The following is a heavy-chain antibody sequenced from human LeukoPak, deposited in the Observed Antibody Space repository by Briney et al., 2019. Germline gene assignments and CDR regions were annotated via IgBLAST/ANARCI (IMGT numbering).Heavy chain of an antibody. CDR3: AKEALRYFDWLSSGYYFDY. V-gene: IGHV3-23*01. CDR2: ISGSGGST. Sequence: GGSLRLSCAASGFTFSSYAMSWVRQAPGKGQEWVSAISGSGGSTYYADSVKGRFTISRDNSKNTLYLQMNSLRAEDTAVYYCAKEALRYFDWLSSGYYFDYWGQGTLVTVSS. D-gene: IGHD3-9*01. CDR1: GFTFSSYA. J-gene: IGHJ4*02.